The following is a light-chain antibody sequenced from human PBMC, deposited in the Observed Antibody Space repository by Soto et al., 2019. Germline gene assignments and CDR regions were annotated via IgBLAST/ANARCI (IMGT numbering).Light chain of an antibody. J-gene: IGKJ4*01. CDR3: QQLNSYPVT. V-gene: IGKV1-9*01. CDR2: AAS. Sequence: DIQLTQSPSFLSASVGDRVTITCRASQGISSYLAWYQQKPGKAPKLLIYAASTLQSGVPSRFSGSGSGTEFTLTIGSLQPEDFATYYCQQLNSYPVTFGGGTKVEIK. CDR1: QGISSY.